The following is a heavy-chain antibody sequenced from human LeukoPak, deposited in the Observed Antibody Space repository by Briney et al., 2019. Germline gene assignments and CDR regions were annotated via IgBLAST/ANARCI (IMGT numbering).Heavy chain of an antibody. CDR1: GFTFSNYN. V-gene: IGHV3-21*01. D-gene: IGHD5-12*01. CDR2: ISSSSTYI. J-gene: IGHJ4*02. Sequence: GGSLRLSCAASGFTFSNYNMNWVRQAPGRGLEWVSSISSSSTYIFYADSLKGRVTISRDNAKNSLYLQMNSLRAEDTAVYYCAREGSSFGGYERLDYWGQGTLVTVSS. CDR3: AREGSSFGGYERLDY.